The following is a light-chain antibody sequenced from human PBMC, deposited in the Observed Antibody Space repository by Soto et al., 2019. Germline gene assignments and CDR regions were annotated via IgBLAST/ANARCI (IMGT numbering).Light chain of an antibody. CDR3: QQYDSFPFT. J-gene: IGKJ3*01. V-gene: IGKV1-33*01. Sequence: DIQMTQSPSSLSASVGDRVTITCQASQDISKYLNWYQQQPGKAPKLLIYDASNLETGVPSRFSGTGSGAYYTFTIISLHPEDFATYHCQQYDSFPFTFGPGTKVEIK. CDR1: QDISKY. CDR2: DAS.